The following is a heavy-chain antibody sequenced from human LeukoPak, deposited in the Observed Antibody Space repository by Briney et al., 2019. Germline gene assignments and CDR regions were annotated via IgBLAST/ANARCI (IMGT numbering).Heavy chain of an antibody. J-gene: IGHJ5*02. CDR3: ARLSAAAVSPAAFDP. CDR1: GGSISSGSYY. V-gene: IGHV4-61*02. Sequence: SQTLSLTCTVSGGSISSGSYYWSWIRQPAGKGLEWIGRIYTSGSTNYNPSLKSRVTISVDTSKNQFSLKLSSVTAADTAVYYCARLSAAAVSPAAFDPRGQGTLVTVSS. CDR2: IYTSGST. D-gene: IGHD6-13*01.